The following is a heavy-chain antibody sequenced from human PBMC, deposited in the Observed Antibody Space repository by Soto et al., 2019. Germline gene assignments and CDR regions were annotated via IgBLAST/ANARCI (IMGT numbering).Heavy chain of an antibody. CDR3: ARFSKTLNRVTDVGLDY. CDR2: TYYRSKWYN. V-gene: IGHV6-1*01. D-gene: IGHD2-2*01. J-gene: IGHJ4*02. Sequence: PSQTLSLTCAISGDSVSSNSAAWNWIRQSPSRGLEWLGRTYYRSKWYNDYAVSVKSRITINPDTSKNQFSLQLNSVTPEDTAVYYCARFSKTLNRVTDVGLDYWGQGTPVTVSS. CDR1: GDSVSSNSAA.